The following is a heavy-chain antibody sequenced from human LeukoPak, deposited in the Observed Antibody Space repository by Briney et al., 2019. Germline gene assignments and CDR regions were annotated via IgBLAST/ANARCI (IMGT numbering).Heavy chain of an antibody. D-gene: IGHD3-10*01. CDR2: IYPGDSDT. J-gene: IGHJ5*02. Sequence: GESLKISCKGSGYSFTSYWIGWVRQMPGKGLEWMGIIYPGDSDTRYSPSFQGQVTISADKSISTAYLQWSSLKASDTAMYYCARSRYYYGSGSYPNWFDPWGQGTLVTVSS. CDR1: GYSFTSYW. CDR3: ARSRYYYGSGSYPNWFDP. V-gene: IGHV5-51*01.